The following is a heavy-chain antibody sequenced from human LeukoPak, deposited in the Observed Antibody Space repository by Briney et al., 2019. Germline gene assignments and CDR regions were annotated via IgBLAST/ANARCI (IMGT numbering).Heavy chain of an antibody. CDR3: AGHHPRNTVDF. V-gene: IGHV4-34*01. Sequence: SETLSLTCAVYGGSFSGYYWSWIRQPPGKGLGWIGEINHSGSTNYNPSLKSRVTISLDTSKNQFSLKLSSVTAADTAVYYCAGHHPRNTVDFWGQGTLVTVSS. CDR2: INHSGST. CDR1: GGSFSGYY. J-gene: IGHJ4*02. D-gene: IGHD2/OR15-2a*01.